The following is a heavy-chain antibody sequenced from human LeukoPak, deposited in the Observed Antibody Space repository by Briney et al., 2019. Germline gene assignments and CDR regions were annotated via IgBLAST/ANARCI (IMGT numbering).Heavy chain of an antibody. J-gene: IGHJ6*02. V-gene: IGHV1-2*02. D-gene: IGHD3-3*01. CDR3: ARARFLEWLPYGMDV. Sequence: ASVKVSCKASGYTFTGYYMYWVRQAPGQGVEWMGWINPNSGGTNYAQTFQGRVTMTRDTSISTAYMELSRLRSDDTAVYYCARARFLEWLPYGMDVWGQGTTVTVSS. CDR1: GYTFTGYY. CDR2: INPNSGGT.